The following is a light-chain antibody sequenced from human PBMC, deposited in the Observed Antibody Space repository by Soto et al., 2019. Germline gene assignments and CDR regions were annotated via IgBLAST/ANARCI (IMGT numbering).Light chain of an antibody. CDR3: STLDDSLKGWV. CDR2: NDA. CDR1: ISNSVKDT. J-gene: IGLJ3*02. V-gene: IGLV1-44*01. Sequence: QSVLTQPPSVAGTPGLRVNISCSGGISNSVKDTVNWYQQLQGTAPKLLMFNDAKRPSGVPDRFSGSSSCTSASLAISGLQSDDDAVYFGSTLDDSLKGWVVGGGTKVTVL.